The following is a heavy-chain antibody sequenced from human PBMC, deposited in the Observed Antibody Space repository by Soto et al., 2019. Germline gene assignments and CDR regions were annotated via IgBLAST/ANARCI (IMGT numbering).Heavy chain of an antibody. CDR1: VGPVSSLA. Sequence: QVQLVQSGAEVKKPGSSVKVSCNASVGPVSSLASSWVRPAPGQGLEWMGGHVPVFGTANYAQKFQDRVTITADKSTSTSYMELSSLRAEDTAVYYCARSPGVFDYWGQGTLVTVSS. J-gene: IGHJ4*02. V-gene: IGHV1-69*06. CDR3: ARSPGVFDY. D-gene: IGHD3-10*01. CDR2: HVPVFGTA.